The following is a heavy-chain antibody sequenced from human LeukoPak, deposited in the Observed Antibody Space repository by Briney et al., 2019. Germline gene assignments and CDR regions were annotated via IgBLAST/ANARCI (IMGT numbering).Heavy chain of an antibody. CDR1: GFTFSNAW. Sequence: GGSLRLSCAASGFTFSNAWMSWVRQAPGKGLEWVGRIKSKTDGGTTDYAAPVKGRFTISRDDSKNTLYLQMNSLKTEDTAMYYCTTDPGYSSGWYDYWGQGTLVTVSS. CDR3: TTDPGYSSGWYDY. J-gene: IGHJ4*02. D-gene: IGHD6-19*01. V-gene: IGHV3-15*01. CDR2: IKSKTDGGTT.